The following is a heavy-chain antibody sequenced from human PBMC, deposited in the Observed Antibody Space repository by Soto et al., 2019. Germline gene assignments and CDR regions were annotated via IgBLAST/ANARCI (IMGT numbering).Heavy chain of an antibody. CDR3: ARDPYYYDRSGYYDYYYGMDV. Sequence: DSVKVSCKASGYTFTSYYMHWVRQAPGQGLEWMGIINPSGGSTSYAQKFQGRVTMTRDTSTSTVYMKLSSLRSEDTAVYYCARDPYYYDRSGYYDYYYGMDVWGQGTTVTVSS. CDR2: INPSGGST. V-gene: IGHV1-46*01. J-gene: IGHJ6*02. D-gene: IGHD3-22*01. CDR1: GYTFTSYY.